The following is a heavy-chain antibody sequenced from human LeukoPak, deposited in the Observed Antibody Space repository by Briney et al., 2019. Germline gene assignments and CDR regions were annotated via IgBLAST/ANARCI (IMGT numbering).Heavy chain of an antibody. J-gene: IGHJ4*02. V-gene: IGHV1-2*02. CDR3: ARDLAGRQLLKGNFDY. D-gene: IGHD2-2*01. CDR1: GYTFTGYY. CDR2: INPNSGGT. Sequence: ASVKASCKASGYTFTGYYMHWVRQAPGQGLEWMGWINPNSGGTNYAQKFQGRVTMTRDTSISTAYMELSRLRSDDTAVYYCARDLAGRQLLKGNFDYWGQGTLVTVSS.